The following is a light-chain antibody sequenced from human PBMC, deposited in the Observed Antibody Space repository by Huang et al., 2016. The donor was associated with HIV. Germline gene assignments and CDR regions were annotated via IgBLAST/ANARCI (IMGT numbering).Light chain of an antibody. Sequence: EKVMTQSPATLSLSPGQGATLSCRASESVSTNLAWYQQKPGQAPRLLIYDASTRATGIPARFRGIGSGTEFTLTINSLQFDDFAVYFCQHYNDWPITFGPGTTVDIK. CDR1: ESVSTN. J-gene: IGKJ3*01. V-gene: IGKV3-15*01. CDR2: DAS. CDR3: QHYNDWPIT.